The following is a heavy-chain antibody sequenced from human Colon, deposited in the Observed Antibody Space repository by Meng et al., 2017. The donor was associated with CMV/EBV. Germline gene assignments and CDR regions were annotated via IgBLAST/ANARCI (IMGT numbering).Heavy chain of an antibody. J-gene: IGHJ4*02. V-gene: IGHV3-15*07. Sequence: LSLSCAASGFTNAWMTWVRQAPGKGLEWVGRIKSKIDGGTTDYAAPVKGRFTISKDDSENMVYLQMNSLKTEDAAVYYCTSDSLRYWGQGTLVTVSS. CDR2: IKSKIDGGTT. CDR1: GFTNAW. D-gene: IGHD3-16*01. CDR3: TSDSLRY.